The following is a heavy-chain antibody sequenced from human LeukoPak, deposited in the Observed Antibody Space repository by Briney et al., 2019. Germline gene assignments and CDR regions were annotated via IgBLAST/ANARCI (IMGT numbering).Heavy chain of an antibody. V-gene: IGHV4-39*01. CDR1: GDSISSSSYH. J-gene: IGHJ4*02. CDR2: IYYGGNT. Sequence: SETLSLTCTVSGDSISSSSYHWGWIRQPPGKGLEWLGSIYYGGNTYYNSSIESRGTISVDTSRNQFSLKLTSVTAAVTAVYYCARHRSGGYYYGVLDYWGQGTLVTVSS. D-gene: IGHD3-10*01. CDR3: ARHRSGGYYYGVLDY.